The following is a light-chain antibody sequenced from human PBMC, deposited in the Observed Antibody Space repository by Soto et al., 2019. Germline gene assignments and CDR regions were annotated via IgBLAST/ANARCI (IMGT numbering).Light chain of an antibody. CDR2: EVS. CDR1: NSDVGGYNY. V-gene: IGLV2-14*01. J-gene: IGLJ3*02. Sequence: QSALTQPASVSGSPGQSITITCTGTNSDVGGYNYVSWYQHHPGKAPKLIIYEVSDRPSGVSNRFSGSKSGNTASLTISGLQAEDEADYYCSSYATRTTLAFGGGTKLTVL. CDR3: SSYATRTTLA.